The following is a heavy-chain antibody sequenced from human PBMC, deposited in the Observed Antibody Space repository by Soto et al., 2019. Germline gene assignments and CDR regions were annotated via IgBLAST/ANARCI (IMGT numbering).Heavy chain of an antibody. D-gene: IGHD3-3*01. V-gene: IGHV3-33*01. CDR2: IWYDGSNK. J-gene: IGHJ6*02. CDR1: GFTFSSYG. CDR3: ARDRVTIFGVVNDYYGMDV. Sequence: QVQLVESGGGVVQPGRSLRLSCAASGFTFSSYGMHWVRQAPGKGLEWVAVIWYDGSNKYYADSVKGRFTISRDNSKNTLYLQMNSLRAEDTAVYYCARDRVTIFGVVNDYYGMDVWGQGTTVTVSS.